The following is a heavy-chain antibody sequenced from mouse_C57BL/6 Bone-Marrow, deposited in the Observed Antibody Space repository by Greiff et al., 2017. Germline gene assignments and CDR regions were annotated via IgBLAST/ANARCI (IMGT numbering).Heavy chain of an antibody. CDR2: ISSGGSYT. Sequence: EVQVVESGGDLVKPGGSLKLSCAASGFTFSSYGMSWVRQTPDKRLEWVATISSGGSYTYYPDSVKGRFTISRDHAKNTLYLQMSSLKSEDTAMYYCARRWLLRTWFAYWGQGTLVTVSA. D-gene: IGHD2-3*01. J-gene: IGHJ3*01. CDR3: ARRWLLRTWFAY. V-gene: IGHV5-6*01. CDR1: GFTFSSYG.